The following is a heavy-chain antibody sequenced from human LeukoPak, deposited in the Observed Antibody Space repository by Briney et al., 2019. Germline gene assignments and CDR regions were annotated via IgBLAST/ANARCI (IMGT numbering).Heavy chain of an antibody. CDR3: AKVQWLVRGGYFDY. CDR1: GFTFSSYT. V-gene: IGHV3-21*04. D-gene: IGHD6-19*01. J-gene: IGHJ4*02. CDR2: ISGSNSYI. Sequence: GGSLTLSCAASGFTFSSYTMHWIRQAPGKGLEWVSSISGSNSYIFYADSVKGRFTVSRDNAKDSLYLQMNSLRAEDTAVYYCAKVQWLVRGGYFDYWGQGTLVTVSS.